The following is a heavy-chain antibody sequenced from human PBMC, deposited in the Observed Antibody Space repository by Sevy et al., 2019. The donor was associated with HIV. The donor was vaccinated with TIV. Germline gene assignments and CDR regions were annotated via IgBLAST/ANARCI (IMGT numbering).Heavy chain of an antibody. Sequence: SETLSLTCAVYGGSFSGYYWSWIRQPPGKGLEWIGEINHSGSTNYNPSLKSRVTISVDTSKNQFSLKLSSVTAADTALYYCARQGGLVDRAFDYWGQGTLVTVSS. J-gene: IGHJ4*02. V-gene: IGHV4-34*01. CDR2: INHSGST. CDR1: GGSFSGYY. CDR3: ARQGGLVDRAFDY. D-gene: IGHD3-10*01.